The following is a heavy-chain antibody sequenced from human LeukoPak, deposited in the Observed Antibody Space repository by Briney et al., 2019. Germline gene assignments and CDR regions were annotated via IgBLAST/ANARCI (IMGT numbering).Heavy chain of an antibody. J-gene: IGHJ4*02. D-gene: IGHD5-12*01. CDR2: VISNGGST. V-gene: IGHV3-64D*06. CDR1: GLTFSRYA. Sequence: GGSLRLSCSASGLTFSRYAMHWVRQAPGKGLEYVSAVISNGGSTYYADSVRGRFTISRDNSKNTLYLQMSSLRADDTAVYYCVKPTRDSGYDYYDYWGQGTLVTVSS. CDR3: VKPTRDSGYDYYDY.